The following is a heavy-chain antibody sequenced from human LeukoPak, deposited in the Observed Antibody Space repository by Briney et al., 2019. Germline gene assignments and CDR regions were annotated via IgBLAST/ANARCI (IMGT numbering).Heavy chain of an antibody. CDR3: ARGSGSARNYYDSSGYPIGYYYYMDV. J-gene: IGHJ6*03. D-gene: IGHD3-22*01. Sequence: SETLSLTCAVYGGSFSGYYWSWIRQPPEKGLEWIGEINHSGSTNYNPSLKSRVTISVDTSKNQFSLKLSSVTAADTAVYYCARGSGSARNYYDSSGYPIGYYYYMDVWGKGTTVTVSS. V-gene: IGHV4-34*01. CDR1: GGSFSGYY. CDR2: INHSGST.